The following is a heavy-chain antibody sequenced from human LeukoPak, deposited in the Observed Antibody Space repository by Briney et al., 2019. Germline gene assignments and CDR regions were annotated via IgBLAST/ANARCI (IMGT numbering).Heavy chain of an antibody. D-gene: IGHD3-16*01. CDR2: ISSSSSYI. CDR3: ARHAIGGVKAFDI. Sequence: GGSLRLSCAASGFTFSSYSMNWVRQAPGKGLEWVSSISSSSSYIYYADSVKGRFTISRDNAKNSLYLQMNSLRAEDTAVFYCARHAIGGVKAFDIWGQGTLVTVSS. J-gene: IGHJ3*02. V-gene: IGHV3-21*01. CDR1: GFTFSSYS.